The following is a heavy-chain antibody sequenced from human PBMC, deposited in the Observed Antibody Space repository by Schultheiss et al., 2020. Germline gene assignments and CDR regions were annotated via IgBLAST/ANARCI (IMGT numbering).Heavy chain of an antibody. Sequence: GGSLRLSCAASGFTFSSYDMHWVRQAPEKGLEWVSGISWNSGSIGYVDSVKGRFTISRDNAQNSVYLEMKSLRADDTAMYYCASLQKHWGQGTLVTVSS. CDR3: ASLQKH. CDR2: ISWNSGSI. CDR1: GFTFSSYD. J-gene: IGHJ1*01. V-gene: IGHV3-9*01.